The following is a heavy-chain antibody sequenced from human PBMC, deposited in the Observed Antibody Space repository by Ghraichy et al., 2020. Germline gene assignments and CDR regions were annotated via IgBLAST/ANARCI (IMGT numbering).Heavy chain of an antibody. J-gene: IGHJ4*02. CDR1: GGSISSSGYY. CDR2: IYYSGST. Sequence: SETLSLTCTVSGGSISSSGYYWGWIRQPPGKGLEWIGSIYYSGSTYYNPSLKSRVTISVDTSKNQFSLKLSSVTAADTAVYYCARLGYSYGFFDYWGQGTLVTVSS. V-gene: IGHV4-39*01. CDR3: ARLGYSYGFFDY. D-gene: IGHD5-18*01.